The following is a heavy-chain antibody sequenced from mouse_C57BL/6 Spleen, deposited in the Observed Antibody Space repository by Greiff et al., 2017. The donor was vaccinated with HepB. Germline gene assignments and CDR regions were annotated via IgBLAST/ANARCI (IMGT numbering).Heavy chain of an antibody. Sequence: VQLVESGAELVRPGASVTLSCKASGYTFTDYEMHWVKQTPVHGLEWIGAIDPETGGTAYNQKFKGKAILTADKSSSTAYMELRSLTSEDSAVYYCTRLDDGYYYYYAMDYWGQGTSVTVSS. V-gene: IGHV1-15*01. J-gene: IGHJ4*01. CDR3: TRLDDGYYYYYAMDY. D-gene: IGHD2-3*01. CDR2: IDPETGGT. CDR1: GYTFTDYE.